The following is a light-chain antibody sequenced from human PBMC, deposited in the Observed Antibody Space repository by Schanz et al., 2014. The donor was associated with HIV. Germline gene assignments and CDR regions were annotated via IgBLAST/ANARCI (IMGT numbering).Light chain of an antibody. V-gene: IGLV2-8*01. CDR2: DVN. Sequence: QSVLTQPPSASGSPGQSVTISCTGTSADVGGYDYVSWYQQHPGKAPKLMIYDVNKRPSGVPDRFSGSKSGNTASLTVSGLQAEDDADYCSSHAGSSPYWVFGGGTKLTVL. J-gene: IGLJ3*02. CDR1: SADVGGYDY. CDR3: SSHAGSSPYWV.